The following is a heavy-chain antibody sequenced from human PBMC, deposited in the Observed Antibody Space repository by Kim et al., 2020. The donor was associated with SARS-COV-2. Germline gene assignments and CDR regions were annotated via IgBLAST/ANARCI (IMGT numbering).Heavy chain of an antibody. Sequence: GESLKISCKGSGYSFTSYWIGWVRQMPGKGLEWMGIIYPGDSDTRYSPSFQGQVTISADKSISTAYLQWSSLKASDTTMYYCARRGAYSGSFGTFDYWGQGTLVTVSS. CDR1: GYSFTSYW. CDR3: ARRGAYSGSFGTFDY. J-gene: IGHJ4*02. CDR2: IYPGDSDT. V-gene: IGHV5-51*01. D-gene: IGHD1-26*01.